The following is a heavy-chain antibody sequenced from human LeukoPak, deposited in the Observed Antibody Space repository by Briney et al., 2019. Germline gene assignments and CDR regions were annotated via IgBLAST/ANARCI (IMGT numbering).Heavy chain of an antibody. J-gene: IGHJ5*02. CDR2: IYHGDSDT. CDR3: ARTYYYGSGSYSANWFDP. D-gene: IGHD3-10*01. V-gene: IGHV5-51*01. Sequence: GESLKISFKGSGYSFTSYWIGWVRQMPGKGLVWMGIIYHGDSDTRYSSSFRGQVTISADKSISTAYLQWSSLKASDTAMYYCARTYYYGSGSYSANWFDPWGQGTLVTVSS. CDR1: GYSFTSYW.